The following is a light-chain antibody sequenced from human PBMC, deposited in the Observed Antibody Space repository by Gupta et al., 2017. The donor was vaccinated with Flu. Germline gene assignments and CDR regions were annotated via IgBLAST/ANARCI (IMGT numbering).Light chain of an antibody. CDR3: QQDNNWPL. V-gene: IGKV3-15*01. Sequence: SPATLSVSPGERATLSCRASQSVSSNLDWYQQKPGQAPRLLIYGASTRATGIPDRFSGSGSGTEFTLTSSSLQSEDFALYYWQQDNNWPLFGGGTKVEIK. CDR2: GAS. J-gene: IGKJ4*01. CDR1: QSVSSN.